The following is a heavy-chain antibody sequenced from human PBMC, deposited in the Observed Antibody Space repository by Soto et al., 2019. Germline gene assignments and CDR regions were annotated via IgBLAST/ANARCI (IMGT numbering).Heavy chain of an antibody. D-gene: IGHD5-18*01. CDR1: GFTVSSNY. V-gene: IGHV3-53*02. Sequence: EVQLVETGGGLIQPGGSLRLSCAASGFTVSSNYMSWVRQAPGKGLEWVSVMYSGGSTYYADSVKGRFTISRDNSKNTLYLQMNSLRAEDTAVYYCARGGSGSSYGPRFDYWGQGTLVTVSS. J-gene: IGHJ4*02. CDR2: MYSGGST. CDR3: ARGGSGSSYGPRFDY.